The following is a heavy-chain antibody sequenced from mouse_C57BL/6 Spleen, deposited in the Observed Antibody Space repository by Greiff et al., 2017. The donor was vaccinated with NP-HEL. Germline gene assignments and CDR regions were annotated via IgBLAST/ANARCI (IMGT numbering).Heavy chain of an antibody. CDR3: TRSTMVGYFDV. V-gene: IGHV14-1*01. CDR2: IDPEDGDT. CDR1: GFNIKDYY. Sequence: EVKLEESGAELVRPGASVKLSCTASGFNIKDYYMHWVKQRPEQGLEWIGRIDPEDGDTEYAPKFQGKATMTADPSSNTAYLQLSSLTSEDTAVYYCTRSTMVGYFDVWGTGTTVTVSS. J-gene: IGHJ1*03. D-gene: IGHD2-2*01.